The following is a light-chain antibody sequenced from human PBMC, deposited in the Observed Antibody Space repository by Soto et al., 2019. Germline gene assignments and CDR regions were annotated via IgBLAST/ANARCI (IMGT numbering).Light chain of an antibody. V-gene: IGKV1-5*01. CDR1: QSISSW. CDR3: QQYNSYLLT. CDR2: DAS. Sequence: DIQMTQSPSTLSASVGDRVTITCRASQSISSWLAWYQQKPGKAPKLLIYDASSLESGVPARFSGSGSGTEFTLTISSLQPDDFATYYCQQYNSYLLTFGGGTKVEIK. J-gene: IGKJ4*02.